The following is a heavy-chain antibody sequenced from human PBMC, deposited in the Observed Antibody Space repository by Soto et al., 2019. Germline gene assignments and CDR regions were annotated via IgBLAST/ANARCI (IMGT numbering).Heavy chain of an antibody. CDR2: IYWDDDK. CDR3: AHRRAYCSGGSCYSIWFDL. V-gene: IGHV2-5*02. Sequence: QITLKESGPTLVKPTQTLTLTCTFSGFSLSTSGVGVGWIRQPPGKALEWLALIYWDDDKRYSPSLKSRLTITKDTSQNQVVLTMTNMDAVDTATYYCAHRRAYCSGGSCYSIWFDLWGQGTLVTVSS. CDR1: GFSLSTSGVG. J-gene: IGHJ5*02. D-gene: IGHD2-15*01.